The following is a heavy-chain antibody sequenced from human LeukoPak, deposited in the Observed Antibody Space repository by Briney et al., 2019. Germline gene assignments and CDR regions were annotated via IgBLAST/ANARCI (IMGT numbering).Heavy chain of an antibody. CDR3: ARLLAYGSGAEAFDY. J-gene: IGHJ4*02. D-gene: IGHD3-10*01. CDR2: IKQDGSEK. V-gene: IGHV3-7*01. Sequence: GGSLRLSCAASGFTFSSYAMHWVRQAPGKGLEWVANIKQDGSEKYYVDSVRGRFTISRDNAKNSLYLQMSSLRVEDTAVYYCARLLAYGSGAEAFDYWGQGTLVTVS. CDR1: GFTFSSYA.